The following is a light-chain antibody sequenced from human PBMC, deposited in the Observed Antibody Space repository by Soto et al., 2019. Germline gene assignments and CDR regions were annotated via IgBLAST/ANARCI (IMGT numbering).Light chain of an antibody. CDR1: SSDVGSYNL. Sequence: QSVLTQPASVSGSPGQSITISCTGTSSDVGSYNLVSWYQHHPGKAPKLMIYEGSKRPSGVSNRFSGSKSGNTASLTISGLQAEDEADYYCCSYAGSYWVFGGGTKLTVL. CDR2: EGS. CDR3: CSYAGSYWV. J-gene: IGLJ3*02. V-gene: IGLV2-23*01.